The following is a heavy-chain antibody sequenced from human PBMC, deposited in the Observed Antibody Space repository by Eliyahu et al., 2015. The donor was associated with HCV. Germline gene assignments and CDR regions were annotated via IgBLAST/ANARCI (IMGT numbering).Heavy chain of an antibody. CDR1: GGSIXSSSYY. J-gene: IGHJ4*02. CDR2: IYYSGST. V-gene: IGHV4-39*07. D-gene: IGHD3-22*01. Sequence: QLQLQESGPGLVKPSETLSLTCTVSGGSIXSSSYYWGWIRQPPGKGLEWIGSIYYSGSTYYNPSLKSRVTISVDTSKNQFSLKLSSVTAADTAVYYCAREFEYYYDSSGYYPFDYWGQGTLVTVSS. CDR3: AREFEYYYDSSGYYPFDY.